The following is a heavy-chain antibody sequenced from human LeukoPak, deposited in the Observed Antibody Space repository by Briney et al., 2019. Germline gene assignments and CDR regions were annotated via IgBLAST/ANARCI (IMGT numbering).Heavy chain of an antibody. CDR2: ITSSSDYM. CDR3: TRSPSLGGSYWGFDY. Sequence: GGSLRLSCAASGFTFTTYSMNWVRQAPGKGLEWVSSITSSSDYMSYANSVKGRFTISRDNAKNTLYLQMNSLRADDTAVYYCTRSPSLGGSYWGFDYWGQGTLVTVSS. CDR1: GFTFTTYS. D-gene: IGHD1-26*01. J-gene: IGHJ4*02. V-gene: IGHV3-21*01.